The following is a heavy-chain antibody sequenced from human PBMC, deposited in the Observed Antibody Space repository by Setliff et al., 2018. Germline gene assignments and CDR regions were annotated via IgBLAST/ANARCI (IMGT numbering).Heavy chain of an antibody. V-gene: IGHV3-15*01. CDR2: IKREVDGGTT. J-gene: IGHJ5*02. CDR3: TTDPYRPYYDFWSGFYT. D-gene: IGHD3-3*01. CDR1: GFTFSNAW. Sequence: GGSLRLSCIASGFTFSNAWMSWVRQAPGKGLECVGRIKREVDGGTTDYAAPVKGRFSISRDDSENTVFLQMNNLNTEDTAVYYCTTDPYRPYYDFWSGFYTWGQGALVTVSS.